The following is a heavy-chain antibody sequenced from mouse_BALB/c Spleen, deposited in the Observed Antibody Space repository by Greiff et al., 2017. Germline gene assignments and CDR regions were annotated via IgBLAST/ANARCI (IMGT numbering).Heavy chain of an antibody. CDR2: IWAGGST. Sequence: VQLQESGPGLVAPSQSLSITCTVSGFSFTSYGVHWVRQPPGKGLEWLGVIWAGGSTNYNSALMSRLSISKDNSKSQVFLKMNSLQTDDTAMYYCAREEDYLYAMDYWGQGTSVTVSS. CDR3: AREEDYLYAMDY. D-gene: IGHD1-1*02. V-gene: IGHV2-9*02. CDR1: GFSFTSYG. J-gene: IGHJ4*01.